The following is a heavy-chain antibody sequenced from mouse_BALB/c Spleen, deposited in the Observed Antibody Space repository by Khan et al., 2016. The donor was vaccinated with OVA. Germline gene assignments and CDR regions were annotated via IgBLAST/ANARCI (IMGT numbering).Heavy chain of an antibody. CDR3: ARDGSRYNYAMDY. CDR1: GYSFTSYGV. Sequence: EVKLVESGPGLVKPSQSLSLTCTVTGYSFTSYGVRYVIRPLPKNKLEWMGFISYSGTTNYNSALKRRISITRDTSKNQFFLQLNSVTTEDTATYYCARDGSRYNYAMDYWGQGTSVTVSS. D-gene: IGHD2-3*01. V-gene: IGHV3-2*02. CDR2: ISYSGTT. J-gene: IGHJ4*01.